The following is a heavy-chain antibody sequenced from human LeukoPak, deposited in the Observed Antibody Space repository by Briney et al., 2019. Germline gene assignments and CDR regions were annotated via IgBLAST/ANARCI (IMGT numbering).Heavy chain of an antibody. Sequence: GGSLRLSCAASGFTFSSYSMNWVRQAPGKGLEWVSSISSSSSYIYYAGSVKGRFTISRDNAKNSLYLQMNSLRAEDTAVYYCARGSHRRYSSSWYSLWGQGTLVTVSS. CDR2: ISSSSSYI. J-gene: IGHJ4*02. CDR1: GFTFSSYS. CDR3: ARGSHRRYSSSWYSL. D-gene: IGHD6-13*01. V-gene: IGHV3-21*01.